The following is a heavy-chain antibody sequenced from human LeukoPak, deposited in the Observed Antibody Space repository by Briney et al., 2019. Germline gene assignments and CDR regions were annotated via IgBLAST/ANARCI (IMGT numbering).Heavy chain of an antibody. V-gene: IGHV3-33*01. J-gene: IGHJ6*02. CDR3: ARETMVRGVPSYYYYGMDV. CDR2: IWYDGSNK. Sequence: PGRSLRLSCAASGFTFSSYGMHWVRQAPGKGLEWVAVIWYDGSNKYYADSVKGRFTISRDNSKNTLYLQMNSLRAEDTAVYCCARETMVRGVPSYYYYGMDVWGQGTTVTVSS. CDR1: GFTFSSYG. D-gene: IGHD3-10*01.